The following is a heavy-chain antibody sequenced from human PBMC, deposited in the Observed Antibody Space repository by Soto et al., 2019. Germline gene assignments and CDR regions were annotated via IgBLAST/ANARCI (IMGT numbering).Heavy chain of an antibody. J-gene: IGHJ6*02. CDR3: ARAAAGGRYYYYGMGV. CDR2: IFYSGRT. CDR1: GASISSGSHY. V-gene: IGHV4-31*03. Sequence: QVQLQESGPGLVKPSQTLSLTCTVSGASISSGSHYWSWIRQHPGKGLEWIGHIFYSGRTYYNPSLRSRVTISGDTSKNHFSLKLSSVTAADTAVYYCARAAAGGRYYYYGMGVWGQGTTVTVSS. D-gene: IGHD6-13*01.